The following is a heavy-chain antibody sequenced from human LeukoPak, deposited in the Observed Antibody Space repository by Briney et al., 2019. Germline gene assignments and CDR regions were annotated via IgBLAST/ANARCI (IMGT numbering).Heavy chain of an antibody. D-gene: IGHD2-2*01. CDR1: GFTFSSYE. J-gene: IGHJ5*02. CDR3: ARAMPHDNWFDP. Sequence: GGSLRLSCAASGFTFSSYEMNWVRQAPGKGREWVSYISSSGSTIYYADSVKGRFTISRDNAKNSLYLQMNSLRAEDTAVYYCARAMPHDNWFDPWGQGSLVTVSS. V-gene: IGHV3-48*03. CDR2: ISSSGSTI.